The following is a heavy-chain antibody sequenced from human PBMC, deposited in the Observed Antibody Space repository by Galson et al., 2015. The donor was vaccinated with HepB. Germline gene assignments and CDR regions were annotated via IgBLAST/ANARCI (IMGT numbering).Heavy chain of an antibody. Sequence: QSGAEVKKPGESLKISCKGSGYSFTSYWIGWVRQMPGKGLEWMGIIYPGDSDTRYSPSFQGQVTISADKSISTAYLQWSSLKASDTAMYYCARHTHRRYGDYYYDAFDIWGQGTMVTVSS. CDR3: ARHTHRRYGDYYYDAFDI. V-gene: IGHV5-51*01. J-gene: IGHJ3*02. D-gene: IGHD4-17*01. CDR2: IYPGDSDT. CDR1: GYSFTSYW.